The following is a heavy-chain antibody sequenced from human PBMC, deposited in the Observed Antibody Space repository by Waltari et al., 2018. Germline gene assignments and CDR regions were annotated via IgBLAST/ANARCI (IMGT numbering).Heavy chain of an antibody. D-gene: IGHD2-15*01. CDR2: FIPIFCTA. Sequence: QVQLVQSGAEVKKPGSSVKVSCKASGGTFSSYAISWVRQAPGQGLEWRGGFIPIFCTANYAQKIQGRVRITANESTSTAYMELSSLRSEDTAVSYGAREGREVVLVAASPWFDPWGQGTLVTVSS. V-gene: IGHV1-69*13. CDR3: AREGREVVLVAASPWFDP. CDR1: GGTFSSYA. J-gene: IGHJ5*02.